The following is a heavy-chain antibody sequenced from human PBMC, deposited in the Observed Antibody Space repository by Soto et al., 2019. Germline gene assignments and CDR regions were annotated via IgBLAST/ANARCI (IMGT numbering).Heavy chain of an antibody. Sequence: PSPTLSLTCAISGDSVSSNSAAWNCIMHSPSRFLEWLGRTYYRSKWYNDYAVSVKSRITINPDTSKNQFSLQLNSVTPEDTAVYYCARIRLTDAYYYGMDVWGKGTTVTVSS. CDR3: ARIRLTDAYYYGMDV. V-gene: IGHV6-1*01. J-gene: IGHJ6*04. CDR1: GDSVSSNSAA. CDR2: TYYRSKWYN. D-gene: IGHD3-16*01.